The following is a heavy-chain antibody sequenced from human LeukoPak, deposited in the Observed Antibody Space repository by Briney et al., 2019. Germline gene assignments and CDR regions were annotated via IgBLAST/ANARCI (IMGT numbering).Heavy chain of an antibody. Sequence: GGSLRLSCSASGFTFSSYPMYWVRQAPGKGLEYVSAISSNGDTYYADSVKGRFTISRDNSKSTLYLQMSSLRADDTAIYYCVKLELAWGQGTLVTVSS. D-gene: IGHD1-26*01. CDR1: GFTFSSYP. CDR2: ISSNGDT. CDR3: VKLELA. V-gene: IGHV3-64D*09. J-gene: IGHJ4*02.